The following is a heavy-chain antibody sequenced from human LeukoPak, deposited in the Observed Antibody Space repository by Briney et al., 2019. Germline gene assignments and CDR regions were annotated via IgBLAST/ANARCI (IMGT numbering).Heavy chain of an antibody. D-gene: IGHD3-10*01. V-gene: IGHV1-69*04. CDR1: GGTFSSYA. J-gene: IGHJ4*02. CDR2: IIPILGIA. Sequence: ASVKVSRKASGGTFSSYAISWVRQAPGQGLEWMGRIIPILGIANYAQKFQGRVTITADKSTSTAYTELSSLRSEDTAVYYCARHPSTRITMVRGVGTYFDYWGQGTLVTVSS. CDR3: ARHPSTRITMVRGVGTYFDY.